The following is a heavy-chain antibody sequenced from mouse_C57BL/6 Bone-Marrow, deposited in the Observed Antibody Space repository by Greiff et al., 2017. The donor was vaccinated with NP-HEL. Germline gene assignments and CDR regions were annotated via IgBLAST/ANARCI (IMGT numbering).Heavy chain of an antibody. V-gene: IGHV1-55*01. D-gene: IGHD1-1*01. Sequence: QVQLQQPGAELVKPGASVKMSCKASGYTFTSYWITWVKQRPGQGLEWIGDIYPGSGSTNYNEKFKSKATLTVDTSSSTAYMQHSSLTSENSAVYYGERQDASVVAYCAMDYWGQGTSVTVSS. J-gene: IGHJ4*01. CDR1: GYTFTSYW. CDR2: IYPGSGST. CDR3: ERQDASVVAYCAMDY.